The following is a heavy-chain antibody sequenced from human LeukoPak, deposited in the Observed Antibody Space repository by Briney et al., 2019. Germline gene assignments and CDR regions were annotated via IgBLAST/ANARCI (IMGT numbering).Heavy chain of an antibody. CDR1: GFSFSRYE. J-gene: IGHJ4*02. D-gene: IGHD3-10*01. V-gene: IGHV3-23*01. CDR3: ARKSASGNYPLDY. CDR2: ISADSATT. Sequence: GGSLRLSCATSGFSFSRYEMNWVRQAPGKGLEWVSVISADSATTFYADSVKGRFTISRDNAKNTVFLQMSSLRAEDTALYYCARKSASGNYPLDYWGQGTLVTVSS.